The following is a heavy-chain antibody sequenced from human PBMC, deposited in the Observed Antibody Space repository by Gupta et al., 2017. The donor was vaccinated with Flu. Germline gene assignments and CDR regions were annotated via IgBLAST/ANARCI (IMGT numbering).Heavy chain of an antibody. CDR3: ARVDWPRASYYLNFDF. D-gene: IGHD1-26*01. Sequence: QVQLQESGPGLVKPSQTLSLTCTVSGGSISSVVYYWSWIRQHPGKGLEWIGYIYYSGSTYYNPSLKSRLTISVDTSKNQFSLKLSSVTAADTAVYYCARVDWPRASYYLNFDFWGRGTLVTVSS. CDR2: IYYSGST. CDR1: GGSISSVVYY. V-gene: IGHV4-31*03. J-gene: IGHJ4*02.